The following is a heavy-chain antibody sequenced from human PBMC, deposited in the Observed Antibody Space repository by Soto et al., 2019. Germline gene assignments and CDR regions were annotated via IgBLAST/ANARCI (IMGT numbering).Heavy chain of an antibody. J-gene: IGHJ4*02. CDR1: EGTFSSNT. V-gene: IGHV1-69*06. Sequence: QVQLVQSGAEVKKPGSSVKISCKASEGTFSSNTINWVRQAAGQGLEWMGGIIPLFGTPNYPEKFQGRVTITADKSTNTEYMELSGLRSEDTAVYYCASQAACGGDCYAFDSWGQGTLVTVS. CDR2: IIPLFGTP. CDR3: ASQAACGGDCYAFDS. D-gene: IGHD2-21*02.